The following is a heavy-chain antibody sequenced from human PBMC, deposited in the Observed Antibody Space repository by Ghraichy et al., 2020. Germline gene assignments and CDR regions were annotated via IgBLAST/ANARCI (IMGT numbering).Heavy chain of an antibody. CDR2: INHSGST. D-gene: IGHD2-2*01. Sequence: SETLSLTCAVYGGSFSGYYWSWIRQPPGKGLEWIGEINHSGSTNYNPSLKSRVTISVDTSKNQFSLKLSSVTAADAAVYYCARARRVVVPAARLNYYYYGMDVWGQGTTVTVSS. CDR1: GGSFSGYY. V-gene: IGHV4-34*01. J-gene: IGHJ6*02. CDR3: ARARRVVVPAARLNYYYYGMDV.